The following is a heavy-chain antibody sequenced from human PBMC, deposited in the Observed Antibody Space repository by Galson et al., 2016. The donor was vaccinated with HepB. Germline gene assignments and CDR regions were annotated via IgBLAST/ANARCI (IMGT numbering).Heavy chain of an antibody. CDR2: INPYSNEK. V-gene: IGHV3-7*03. J-gene: IGHJ4*02. Sequence: SLRLSCAASGFTFSSYWMNWVRQAPGKGLEWVANINPYSNEKYYLGSVMGRFTISRDNAKNSLYLQMDSLRAEDTAVYYCTKDGSGWSAYWGQGTLVTVSS. D-gene: IGHD6-19*01. CDR1: GFTFSSYW. CDR3: TKDGSGWSAY.